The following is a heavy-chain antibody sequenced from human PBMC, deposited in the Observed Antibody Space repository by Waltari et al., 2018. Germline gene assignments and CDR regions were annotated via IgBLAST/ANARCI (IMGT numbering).Heavy chain of an antibody. V-gene: IGHV2-5*02. CDR2: IYWDDDK. D-gene: IGHD3-9*01. Sequence: QITLKESGPTLVKPTQTLTLTCTFSGLSLSTSGMGVGWIRQPPGKALEGLALIYWDDDKRYTPSLKSRLTITKDTSQHQVVLTITNMDPVDTAIYSCAHRQYYYILTGSPGAFDIWGQGTMVTVSS. CDR1: GLSLSTSGMG. J-gene: IGHJ3*02. CDR3: AHRQYYYILTGSPGAFDI.